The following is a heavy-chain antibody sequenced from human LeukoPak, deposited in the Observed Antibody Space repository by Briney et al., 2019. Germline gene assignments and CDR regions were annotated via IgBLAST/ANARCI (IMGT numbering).Heavy chain of an antibody. CDR2: ISSNGGST. V-gene: IGHV3-64D*09. CDR3: VKVAQQQLVLRSDYFDY. D-gene: IGHD6-13*01. CDR1: GFTFSSYA. Sequence: EPGGSLRLSCSASGFTFSSYAMHWVRQAPGKGLEYVSAISSNGGSTYYADTVKGRFTISRDSSKNTLYLQMSSLRAEDTAVYYCVKVAQQQLVLRSDYFDYWGQGTLVTVSS. J-gene: IGHJ4*02.